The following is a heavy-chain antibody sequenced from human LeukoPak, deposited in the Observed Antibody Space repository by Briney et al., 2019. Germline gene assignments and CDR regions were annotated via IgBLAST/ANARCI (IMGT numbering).Heavy chain of an antibody. Sequence: GGSLRLSCAASGFRFSRYAMSWVRQAPGKGLQWVASIKEDGSEKYYVDSVKGRFTISRDNAQNSVYLQMNSLRVEDTAVYYCARDCGSDCSQAFDIWGQGTMVTVSS. D-gene: IGHD2-21*02. J-gene: IGHJ3*02. V-gene: IGHV3-7*05. CDR3: ARDCGSDCSQAFDI. CDR1: GFRFSRYA. CDR2: IKEDGSEK.